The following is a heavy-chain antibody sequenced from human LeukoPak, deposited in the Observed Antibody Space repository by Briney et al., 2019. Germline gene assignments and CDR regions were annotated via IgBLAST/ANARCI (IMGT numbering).Heavy chain of an antibody. D-gene: IGHD5-24*01. V-gene: IGHV3-30*04. Sequence: GSLRLACAASGFTFSSFAMHWVRQAPGKGLEWVAVISYDGSNKYYADSVKGRFTISRDNSKNTLSLQMNSLRGDDTAVYYCARGPGMATSYNWFDPWGQGALVTVSS. J-gene: IGHJ5*02. CDR3: ARGPGMATSYNWFDP. CDR1: GFTFSSFA. CDR2: ISYDGSNK.